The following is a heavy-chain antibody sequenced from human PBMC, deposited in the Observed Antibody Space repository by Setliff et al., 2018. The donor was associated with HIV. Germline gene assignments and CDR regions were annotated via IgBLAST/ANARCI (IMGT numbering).Heavy chain of an antibody. CDR1: GYTFTSYG. J-gene: IGHJ4*02. Sequence: ASVKVSCKASGYTFTSYGISWVRQAPGQGLEWMGWISTYNGNTNYAQRVQGRVIMTTDTSTSTAYMELRSLRSDDTAVYYCARGDTPMVIWGDYFDYWGQGTLVTVSS. V-gene: IGHV1-18*04. CDR3: ARGDTPMVIWGDYFDY. CDR2: ISTYNGNT. D-gene: IGHD5-18*01.